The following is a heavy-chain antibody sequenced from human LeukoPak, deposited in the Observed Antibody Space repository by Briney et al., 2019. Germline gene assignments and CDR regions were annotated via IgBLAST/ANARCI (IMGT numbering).Heavy chain of an antibody. V-gene: IGHV3-23*01. CDR1: GFTFSSYA. D-gene: IGHD6-6*01. J-gene: IGHJ6*04. Sequence: GASLRLSCAPSGFTFSSYAMSWVRQAPGKGLEWVSAISGSGGNTYYADSGKGRFTISRDNSKNTLYLQMNSLRAEDTAVYYCAKDPDIAARHSYYYYYGMDVWGEGATVTVSS. CDR2: ISGSGGNT. CDR3: AKDPDIAARHSYYYYYGMDV.